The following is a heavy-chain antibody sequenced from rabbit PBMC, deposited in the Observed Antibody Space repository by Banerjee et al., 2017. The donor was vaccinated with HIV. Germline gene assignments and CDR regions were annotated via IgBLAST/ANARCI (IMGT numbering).Heavy chain of an antibody. Sequence: QSLEETGGDLVKPGASLTLTCTASGFSFSSNYDMCWVRQAPEKGLEWTACINAGNANSTCYASWAKGRFTISKTSSTTVTLQMTSLTAADTATYFCARDLAGVIGWNFNLWGPGTLVTVS. CDR3: ARDLAGVIGWNFNL. D-gene: IGHD4-1*01. J-gene: IGHJ4*01. CDR2: INAGNANST. V-gene: IGHV1S40*01. CDR1: GFSFSSNYD.